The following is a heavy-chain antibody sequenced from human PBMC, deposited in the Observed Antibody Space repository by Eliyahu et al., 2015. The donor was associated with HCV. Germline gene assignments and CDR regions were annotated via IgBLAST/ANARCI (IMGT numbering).Heavy chain of an antibody. J-gene: IGHJ6*02. D-gene: IGHD3-3*01. CDR2: IYYSGST. CDR1: GGSIXXSTYY. V-gene: IGHV4-39*01. CDR3: ARGNDFWSGFFHYYYYGMDV. Sequence: QLQLQESGPGPEKPSEPVXLXCXVXGGSIXXSTYYWAWIRQPPGKGLEWIGNIYYSGSTYYNPSLQSRVTISVDTPKNQFSLKLNSVTAADTAVYYCARGNDFWSGFFHYYYYGMDVWGQGATVTVSS.